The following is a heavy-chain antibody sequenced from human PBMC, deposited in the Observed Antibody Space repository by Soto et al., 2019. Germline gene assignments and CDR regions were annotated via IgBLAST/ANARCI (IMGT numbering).Heavy chain of an antibody. D-gene: IGHD2-21*01. CDR3: ARDGAGAYGLGWFDP. CDR1: GDSISRGDYY. CDR2: IYHSGST. V-gene: IGHV4-31*03. J-gene: IGHJ5*02. Sequence: QVQLQESGPGLVKPAQTLSLTCTVSGDSISRGDYYWNWLRQHPRKGLEWIGYIYHSGSTIYNPSLKSRVTISVDTSKNRLSLELSKVTAADTAVYYCARDGAGAYGLGWFDPWGQGILVTVSS.